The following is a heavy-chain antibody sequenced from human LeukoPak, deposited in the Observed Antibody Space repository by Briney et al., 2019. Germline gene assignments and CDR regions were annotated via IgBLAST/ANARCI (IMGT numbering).Heavy chain of an antibody. Sequence: SQTLPLTCTVSGGSISSGGYYWSWIRQHPGKGLEWIGYIYYSGSTYYNPSLKSRVTISVDTSKNQFSLKLSSVTAADTAVYYCARDSSGWFHFDYWGQGTLVTVSS. J-gene: IGHJ4*02. CDR2: IYYSGST. CDR3: ARDSSGWFHFDY. V-gene: IGHV4-31*03. CDR1: GGSISSGGYY. D-gene: IGHD6-19*01.